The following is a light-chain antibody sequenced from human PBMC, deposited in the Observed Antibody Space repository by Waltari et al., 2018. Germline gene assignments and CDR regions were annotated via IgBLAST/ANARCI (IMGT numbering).Light chain of an antibody. CDR3: QQSYSTPDT. J-gene: IGKJ2*01. Sequence: DIQMTQSPSSLSASVGDRVTITCRASQSISSYLNWYQQKPGKAPKILVYAESSLQSGVPSRFSGSGSGTDFTLTISSLPTEDFATYYCQQSYSTPDTFGQGTKLEIK. CDR1: QSISSY. V-gene: IGKV1-39*01. CDR2: AES.